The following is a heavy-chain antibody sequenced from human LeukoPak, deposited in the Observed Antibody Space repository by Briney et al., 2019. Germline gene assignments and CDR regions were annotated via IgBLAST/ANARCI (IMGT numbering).Heavy chain of an antibody. J-gene: IGHJ4*02. D-gene: IGHD6-19*01. CDR1: GFTFSPYW. V-gene: IGHV3-74*01. Sequence: PGGSLRLSCAASGFTFSPYWMHWVRQAPGKGLVWVSRIDNDGSSTTYADSVKGRFTISRDNAENTLYLQMNSLRAEDTAVYYCARDPSALAGYFDYWGQGTLVTVSS. CDR2: IDNDGSST. CDR3: ARDPSALAGYFDY.